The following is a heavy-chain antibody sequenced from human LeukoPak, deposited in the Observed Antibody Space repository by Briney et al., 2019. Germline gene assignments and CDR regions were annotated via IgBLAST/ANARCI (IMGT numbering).Heavy chain of an antibody. CDR2: IYTSGST. Sequence: SETLSLTCTVSGGSISSYYWSWIRQPAGKGLEWIGRIYTSGSTNYNPSLKSRVTMSVDTSKNQFSLKLSSVTAADTAVYYCARGWGRGSSTSLDAFDIWGQGTMVTVSS. CDR1: GGSISSYY. J-gene: IGHJ3*02. D-gene: IGHD2-2*01. V-gene: IGHV4-4*07. CDR3: ARGWGRGSSTSLDAFDI.